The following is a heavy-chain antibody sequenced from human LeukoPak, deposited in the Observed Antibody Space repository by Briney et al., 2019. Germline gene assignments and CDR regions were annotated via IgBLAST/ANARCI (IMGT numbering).Heavy chain of an antibody. CDR1: GFIFSSYA. V-gene: IGHV3-23*01. CDR2: ISGSGGST. J-gene: IGHJ4*02. D-gene: IGHD3-22*01. CDR3: AKGGKYYYDSSGYSQD. Sequence: GGSLRLSCAASGFIFSSYAMSWVRQAPGKGLEWVSTISGSGGSTYYADSVKGRFTISRDNSKNTVYLQMNSLRAEDTAVYYCAKGGKYYYDSSGYSQDWGQGTLVTVSS.